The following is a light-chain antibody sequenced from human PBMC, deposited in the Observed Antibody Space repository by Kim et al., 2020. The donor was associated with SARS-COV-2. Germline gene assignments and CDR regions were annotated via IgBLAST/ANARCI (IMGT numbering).Light chain of an antibody. V-gene: IGLV1-44*01. CDR3: AAWDDSLDGVV. CDR1: SSNIGSNT. J-gene: IGLJ2*01. Sequence: GQRVTLSCSGSSSNIGSNTVHWYQQFPGPAPKLLIYTNNQRASGVPDRFSGSKSGTSASLAISGLQSEDEADYYCAAWDDSLDGVVFGGGTQLTVL. CDR2: TNN.